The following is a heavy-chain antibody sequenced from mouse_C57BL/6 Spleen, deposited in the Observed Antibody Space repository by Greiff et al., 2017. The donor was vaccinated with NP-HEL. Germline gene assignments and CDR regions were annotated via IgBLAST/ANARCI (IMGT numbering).Heavy chain of an antibody. Sequence: EVKLMESGGGLVKPGGSLKLSCAASGFTFSDYGMHWVRQAPEKGLEWVAYISSGSSTIYYADTVKGRFTISRDNAKNTLFLQMTSLRSEDTAMYYCARAGPEDYFDYWGQGTTLTVSS. J-gene: IGHJ2*01. V-gene: IGHV5-17*01. CDR2: ISSGSSTI. D-gene: IGHD3-3*01. CDR1: GFTFSDYG. CDR3: ARAGPEDYFDY.